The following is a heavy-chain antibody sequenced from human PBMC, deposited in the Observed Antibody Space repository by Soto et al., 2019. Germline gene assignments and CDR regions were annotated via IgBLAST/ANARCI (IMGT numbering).Heavy chain of an antibody. D-gene: IGHD2-2*01. Sequence: QVQLVESGGGVVQPGRSLRLSCAASGFTFSSYGMHWVRQAPGKGLEWVAVIWYDGSNKYYADSVKGRFTISRDNSKNTLYLQMNSLRADDKAVYYCARDGEDIVGVPADKQDYYYHYMDVWGKGTTVTVS. CDR2: IWYDGSNK. J-gene: IGHJ6*03. V-gene: IGHV3-33*01. CDR1: GFTFSSYG. CDR3: ARDGEDIVGVPADKQDYYYHYMDV.